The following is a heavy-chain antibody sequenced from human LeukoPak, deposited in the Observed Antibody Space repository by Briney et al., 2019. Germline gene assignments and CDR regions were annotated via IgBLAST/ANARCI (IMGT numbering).Heavy chain of an antibody. CDR3: AREQDIVVVPAATYFDY. J-gene: IGHJ4*02. Sequence: SQTLSLTCTVPGGSISSGSYYWSWIRQPAGKGLEWIGRIYTSGSTNYNPSLKSRVTISVDTSKNQFSLKLSSVTAADTAVYYCAREQDIVVVPAATYFDYWGQGTLVTVSS. V-gene: IGHV4-61*02. CDR1: GGSISSGSYY. D-gene: IGHD2-2*01. CDR2: IYTSGST.